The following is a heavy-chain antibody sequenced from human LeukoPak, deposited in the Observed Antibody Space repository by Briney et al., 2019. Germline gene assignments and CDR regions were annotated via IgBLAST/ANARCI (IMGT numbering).Heavy chain of an antibody. Sequence: GGSLRLSCAVSGFTFTNYWMNWVRQAPGKGLEWVANINQDGTEKYYVDSVKGRFTISRDNAKNSLYLQMNSLRAEDTAVYYCAKVANYGDPRYYGMDVWGQGTTVTVSS. CDR2: INQDGTEK. J-gene: IGHJ6*02. CDR1: GFTFTNYW. V-gene: IGHV3-7*01. CDR3: AKVANYGDPRYYGMDV. D-gene: IGHD4-17*01.